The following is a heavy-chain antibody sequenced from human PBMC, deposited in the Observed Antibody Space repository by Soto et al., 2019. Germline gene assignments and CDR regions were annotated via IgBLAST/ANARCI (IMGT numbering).Heavy chain of an antibody. CDR2: IYTSGST. D-gene: IGHD3-10*01. CDR3: ARDSVVRGVIYYYYGMDV. J-gene: IGHJ6*02. V-gene: IGHV4-4*07. CDR1: GGSISSYY. Sequence: SETLSLTCTVSGGSISSYYWSWIRQPAGKGPEWIGRIYTSGSTNYNPSLKSRVTMSVDTSKNQFSLKLSSVTAADTAVYYCARDSVVRGVIYYYYGMDVWGQGTTVTVSS.